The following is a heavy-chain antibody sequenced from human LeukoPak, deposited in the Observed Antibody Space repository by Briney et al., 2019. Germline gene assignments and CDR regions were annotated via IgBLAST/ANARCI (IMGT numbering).Heavy chain of an antibody. J-gene: IGHJ4*02. D-gene: IGHD2-2*01. V-gene: IGHV4-39*01. CDR2: IYYSGST. CDR3: ARHRGYCSSTSCSHFDY. Sequence: SETLSLTCTVSGGSITSSGFYGGWIRQPPGKGLEWIGSIYYSGSTYYNPSLMSRVTISVDTSKNQFSLNLNSVTAADTAVYYCARHRGYCSSTSCSHFDYWGQGTLFTVSS. CDR1: GGSITSSGFY.